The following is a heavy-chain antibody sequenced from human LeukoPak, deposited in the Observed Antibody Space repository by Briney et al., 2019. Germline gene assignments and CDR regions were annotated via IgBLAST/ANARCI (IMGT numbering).Heavy chain of an antibody. D-gene: IGHD2-2*01. Sequence: SETLSLTCAVYGGSFSGYYWSWIRQPPGKGLEWIGEINHSGSTNYNPSLKSRVTISVDTSKNQFSLKLSSVTAADTAVYYCARSPLAPAALFGYWGQGTLVTVSS. CDR3: ARSPLAPAALFGY. V-gene: IGHV4-34*01. CDR2: INHSGST. J-gene: IGHJ4*02. CDR1: GGSFSGYY.